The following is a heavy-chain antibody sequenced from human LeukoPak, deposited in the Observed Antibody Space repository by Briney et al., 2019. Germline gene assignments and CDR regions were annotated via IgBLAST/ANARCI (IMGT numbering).Heavy chain of an antibody. V-gene: IGHV3-33*06. CDR3: AKDPARSMDV. Sequence: GGSLRLSCAVSGLDFGSRGFHWVRQAPGKGLEWVAAVWADGRTKDVAGSVKGRFTASRNNFENTVFLQMNDLRVEDTAMYYCAKDPARSMDVWGKGTTVIVSS. J-gene: IGHJ6*03. CDR1: GLDFGSRG. CDR2: VWADGRTK.